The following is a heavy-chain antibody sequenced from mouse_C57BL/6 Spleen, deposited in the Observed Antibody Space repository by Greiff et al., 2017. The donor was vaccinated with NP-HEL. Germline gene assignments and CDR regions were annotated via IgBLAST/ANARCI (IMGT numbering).Heavy chain of an antibody. CDR2: ISYSGST. CDR1: GYSITSGYD. D-gene: IGHD2-1*01. Sequence: EVKVVESGPGMVKPSQSLSLTCTITGYSITSGYDWHWIRHFPGNKLEWMGYISYSGSTNYNPSLKSRISITHDTSKNHFFLKLNSVTTEDTATYYCARGGYGNPWFAYWGQGTLVTVSA. CDR3: ARGGYGNPWFAY. V-gene: IGHV3-1*01. J-gene: IGHJ3*01.